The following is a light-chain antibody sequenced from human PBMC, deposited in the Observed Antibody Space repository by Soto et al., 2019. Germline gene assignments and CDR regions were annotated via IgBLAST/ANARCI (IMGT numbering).Light chain of an antibody. V-gene: IGKV1-6*01. CDR2: GAT. CDR1: QDIRTE. Sequence: ALQMTQSPSSLSASVGDRVTITCRASQDIRTELGWYQQKPGKAPKLLIYGATTVQSGVPSRFSGSGSGTDFTLTFSGLQPEDVATYYGLQDYNYPQTFGQGTKVEVK. J-gene: IGKJ1*01. CDR3: LQDYNYPQT.